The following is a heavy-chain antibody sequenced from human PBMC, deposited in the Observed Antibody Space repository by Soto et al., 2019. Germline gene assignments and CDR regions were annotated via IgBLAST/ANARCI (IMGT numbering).Heavy chain of an antibody. Sequence: EVQLLESGGGLVQPGGSLRLSCAASGFTFSSYAMSWVRQAPGKGLEWVSAIIGSGGSTYYADSVKGRFTISRDNSKNTLYLQMNSLRAEDTAVYYCAKNGRFLEWLLMGLIDYWGQGTLVTVSS. D-gene: IGHD3-3*01. V-gene: IGHV3-23*01. J-gene: IGHJ4*02. CDR3: AKNGRFLEWLLMGLIDY. CDR2: IIGSGGST. CDR1: GFTFSSYA.